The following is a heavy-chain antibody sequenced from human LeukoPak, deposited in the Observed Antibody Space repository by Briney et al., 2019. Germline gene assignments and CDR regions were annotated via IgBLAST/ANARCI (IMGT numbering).Heavy chain of an antibody. CDR1: GYSISSGYY. CDR3: AGGTEWELERRVDY. CDR2: IYHSGST. D-gene: IGHD1-26*01. V-gene: IGHV4-38-2*01. J-gene: IGHJ4*02. Sequence: SETLSLTCAVPGYSISSGYYCGWIRQPPGKGLEWIGSIYHSGSTYYNPSLKSRVTISVDTSKNQFSLKLSSVTAADTAVYYCAGGTEWELERRVDYWGQGTLVTVSS.